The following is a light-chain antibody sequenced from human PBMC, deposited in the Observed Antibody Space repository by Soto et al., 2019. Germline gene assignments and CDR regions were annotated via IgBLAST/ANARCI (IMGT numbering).Light chain of an antibody. J-gene: IGLJ2*01. CDR1: SSDIGGYNF. CDR3: TSYTSSSTPVV. Sequence: QSALTQPASVSGSPGQSITIACTGTSSDIGGYNFVSWFQQHPGKAPKLMIFDVTNRPSGVSNRLSGSKSGNTASLSISGLQAEDEADYYCTSYTSSSTPVVLGGGTKVTVL. V-gene: IGLV2-14*01. CDR2: DVT.